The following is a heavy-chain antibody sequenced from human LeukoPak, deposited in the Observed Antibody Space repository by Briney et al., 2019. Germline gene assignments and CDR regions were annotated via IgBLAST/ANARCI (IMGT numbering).Heavy chain of an antibody. V-gene: IGHV1-18*01. CDR2: ISAYNGNT. J-gene: IGHJ6*02. CDR1: GYTFTSYG. D-gene: IGHD3-3*01. CDR3: ARDLPGITIFGVVLNYYYYGMDV. Sequence: VASVKVSCKASGYTFTSYGISWVRQAPGQGLVWMGWISAYNGNTNYAQKLQGRVTMTTDTSTSTAYMELRSLRSDDTAVYYCARDLPGITIFGVVLNYYYYGMDVWGQGTTVTVSS.